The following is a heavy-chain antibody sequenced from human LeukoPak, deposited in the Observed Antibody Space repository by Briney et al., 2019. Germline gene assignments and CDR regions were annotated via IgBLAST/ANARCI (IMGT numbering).Heavy chain of an antibody. D-gene: IGHD3-22*01. Sequence: ASVKVSCKASGYTFTSYAMHWGRQAPGQRLEWMGWINAGNGNTKYSQKFQGRVTITRDTSASTAYMELSSLRSEDTAVYYCARDPTMIVDAFDIWGQGTMVTVSS. J-gene: IGHJ3*02. CDR1: GYTFTSYA. V-gene: IGHV1-3*01. CDR3: ARDPTMIVDAFDI. CDR2: INAGNGNT.